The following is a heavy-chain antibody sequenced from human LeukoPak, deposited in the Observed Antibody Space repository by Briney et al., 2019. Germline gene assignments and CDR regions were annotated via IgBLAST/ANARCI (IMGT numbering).Heavy chain of an antibody. V-gene: IGHV3-23*01. Sequence: PGGSLRLSCAASGFAFSSYAMSWVRQAPGKGLEWVSGISGSGGSTYYADSVKGRFTISRDNSKNTLYLQMNSLRAEDTAAYYCGKGVNEKFFLQTFDYWGQGTLVTVSS. CDR3: GKGVNEKFFLQTFDY. J-gene: IGHJ4*02. D-gene: IGHD5/OR15-5a*01. CDR2: ISGSGGST. CDR1: GFAFSSYA.